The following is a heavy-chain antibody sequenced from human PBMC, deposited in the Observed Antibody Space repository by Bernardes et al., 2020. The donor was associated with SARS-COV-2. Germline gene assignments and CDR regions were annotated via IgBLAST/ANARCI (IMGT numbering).Heavy chain of an antibody. V-gene: IGHV3-48*04. CDR1: GFTFSSYS. Sequence: GGSLRLSCAASGFTFSSYSMNWVRQAPGKGLQWVSYISSSSSTIYYGDSVKGRFTISRDNAKNSLYLQMSSLRAEDTAVYYCAGVSTGNYYYGMDVWSQGTTVTVS. J-gene: IGHJ6*02. CDR3: AGVSTGNYYYGMDV. CDR2: ISSSSSTI.